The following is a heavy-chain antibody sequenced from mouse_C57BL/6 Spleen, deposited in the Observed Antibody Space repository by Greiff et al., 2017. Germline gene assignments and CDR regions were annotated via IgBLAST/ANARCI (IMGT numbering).Heavy chain of an antibody. Sequence: VKLQQPGAELVKPGASVKMSCKASGYTFTSYWITWVKQRPGQGLEWIGDIYPGSGSTNYNDNFKSKATLTVDTSSSTAYMQLSSLTSEDSAVYYCAIYYYGSSHYFDYWGQGTTLTVSS. J-gene: IGHJ2*01. D-gene: IGHD1-1*01. CDR2: IYPGSGST. CDR3: AIYYYGSSHYFDY. CDR1: GYTFTSYW. V-gene: IGHV1-55*01.